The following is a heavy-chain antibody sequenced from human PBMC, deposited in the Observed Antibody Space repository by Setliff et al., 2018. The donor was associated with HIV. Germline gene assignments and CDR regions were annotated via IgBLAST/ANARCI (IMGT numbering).Heavy chain of an antibody. D-gene: IGHD3-3*02. CDR3: ARGTAPRPASVLEFLEWLFPNWFDP. J-gene: IGHJ5*02. CDR1: GYTFTDYA. CDR2: INAGNGNT. V-gene: IGHV1-3*01. Sequence: ASVKVSCKASGYTFTDYAIYWMRQAPGQRLEWLGWINAGNGNTEYSQNFQGRVTISRDTSASTAYMELSSLRSDDTAVYYCARGTAPRPASVLEFLEWLFPNWFDPWGQGTLVTVSS.